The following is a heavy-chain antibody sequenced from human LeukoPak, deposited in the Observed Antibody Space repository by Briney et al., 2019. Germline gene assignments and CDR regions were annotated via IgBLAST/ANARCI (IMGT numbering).Heavy chain of an antibody. CDR3: ATMALRTNCPFDY. V-gene: IGHV1-69*05. CDR1: GGTFSSYA. Sequence: SVKVSCKASGGTFSSYAISWVRQAPGQGLEWMGGIIPIFGTANYAQKFQGRVTITTDESTSTAYMELSSLRSEDTAVYYCATMALRTNCPFDYWGQGTLVTVSS. D-gene: IGHD2-2*01. CDR2: IIPIFGTA. J-gene: IGHJ4*02.